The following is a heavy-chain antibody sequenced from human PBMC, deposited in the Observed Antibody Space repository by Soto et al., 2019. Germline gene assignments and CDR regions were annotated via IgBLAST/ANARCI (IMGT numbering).Heavy chain of an antibody. CDR3: TDDFWSGYYS. D-gene: IGHD3-3*01. Sequence: SETLSLTCAVYGGSFSGNYWTWIRQPPGKGLEWIGEINHSGSTNYNPSLKSRVTISVDTSKNQFSLKLSSVTAADTAVYYCTDDFWSGYYSWGQGTLVTVSS. J-gene: IGHJ4*02. CDR1: GGSFSGNY. V-gene: IGHV4-34*01. CDR2: INHSGST.